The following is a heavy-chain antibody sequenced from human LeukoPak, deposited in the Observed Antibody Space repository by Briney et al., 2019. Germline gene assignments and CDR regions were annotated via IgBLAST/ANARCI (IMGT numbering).Heavy chain of an antibody. CDR2: IYPGDSDT. V-gene: IGHV5-51*01. CDR1: GYSFTSYW. CDR3: AGILIAYYYDSSGYFDAFDI. Sequence: GESLKISCKGSGYSFTSYWIGWVRQMPGKGLEWMGIIYPGDSDTRYSPSFQGQVTISADKSISTAYLQWSSLKASDTAMYYCAGILIAYYYDSSGYFDAFDIWGQGTMVTVSS. J-gene: IGHJ3*02. D-gene: IGHD3-22*01.